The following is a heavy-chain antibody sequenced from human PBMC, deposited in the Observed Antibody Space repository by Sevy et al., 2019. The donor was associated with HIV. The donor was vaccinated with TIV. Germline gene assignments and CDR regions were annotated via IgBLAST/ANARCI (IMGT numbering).Heavy chain of an antibody. CDR1: GFTFSSYA. D-gene: IGHD3-22*01. CDR2: ISGSGGST. Sequence: GGSLRLSCAASGFTFSSYAMSWVRQAPGKGLEWVSAISGSGGSTYYADSVKGRFTISRDNSKNTLYLQMNSLRAEDTAVYYCAKVGGYGDYYDSSCNFDYWGQGTLVTVSS. J-gene: IGHJ4*02. CDR3: AKVGGYGDYYDSSCNFDY. V-gene: IGHV3-23*01.